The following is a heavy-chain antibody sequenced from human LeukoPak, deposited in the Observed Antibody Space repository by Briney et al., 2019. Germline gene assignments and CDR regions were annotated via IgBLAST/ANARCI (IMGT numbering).Heavy chain of an antibody. CDR3: ARHLNDFSSYYYYMDV. Sequence: GESLKISCKGSGYSFSSYWIGWVRQMPGKGLEWMRIIYPGDSDTRYSPSFQGQVTISADKSISTAYLQWSSLKASDTAMYYCARHLNDFSSYYYYMDVWGKGTTVTVSS. V-gene: IGHV5-51*01. CDR1: GYSFSSYW. CDR2: IYPGDSDT. J-gene: IGHJ6*03. D-gene: IGHD3-3*01.